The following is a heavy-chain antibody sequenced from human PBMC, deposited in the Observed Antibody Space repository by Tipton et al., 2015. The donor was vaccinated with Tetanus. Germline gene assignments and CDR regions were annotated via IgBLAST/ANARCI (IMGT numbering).Heavy chain of an antibody. CDR1: GYTFSRYW. CDR2: IDPNDSYA. CDR3: ARHLGFPVFGVQNPIDVFDI. V-gene: IGHV5-10-1*01. D-gene: IGHD3-3*01. J-gene: IGHJ3*02. Sequence: EVQLVQSGAEVKKPGESLRISCEGSGYTFSRYWITWVRQMPGKGLEWMAMIDPNDSYAKYSPSFQGHITVSIDKSITTAYLQWSSLKASDTAEYYCARHLGFPVFGVQNPIDVFDIWGQGTFLTVTS.